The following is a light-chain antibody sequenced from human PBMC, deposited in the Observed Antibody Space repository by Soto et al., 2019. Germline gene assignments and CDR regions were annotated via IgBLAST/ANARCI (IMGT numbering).Light chain of an antibody. J-gene: IGKJ5*01. CDR1: QSVRSER. V-gene: IGKV3-20*01. CDR2: DAS. CDR3: QQYDVSPIT. Sequence: EIVLTQSPDTLSLSPVERATLSCRASQSVRSERLAWYQHKRGQAPRLVIFDASSRATGIPERFSGSGSGTDFTLTITRLEPEDFAVYFCQQYDVSPITFGLGTRLRL.